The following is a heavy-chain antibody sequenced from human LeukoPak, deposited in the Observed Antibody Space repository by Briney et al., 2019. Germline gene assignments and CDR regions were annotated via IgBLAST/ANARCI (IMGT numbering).Heavy chain of an antibody. CDR3: AKGPTHDAFDI. CDR2: ISGSGGST. CDR1: RFTFSSHA. V-gene: IGHV3-23*01. J-gene: IGHJ3*02. Sequence: GGSLRLSCAASRFTFSSHAMSWVRQAPGKGLAWVSAISGSGGSTYYADSVKGRFTISRDNSKNTLYLQMNSLRAEDTAVYYCAKGPTHDAFDIWGQGTMVTVSS.